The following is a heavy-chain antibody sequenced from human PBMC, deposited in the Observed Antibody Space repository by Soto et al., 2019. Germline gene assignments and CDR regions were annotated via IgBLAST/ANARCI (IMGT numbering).Heavy chain of an antibody. J-gene: IGHJ6*02. CDR3: ARHSGSLVNYYYYYGMDV. V-gene: IGHV1-69*13. D-gene: IGHD1-26*01. Sequence: SVKVSCKASGGTFSSYAISWVRQAPGQGLEWMGGIIPIFGTANYAQKFQGRVTITADESTSTAYMELSSLRSEDTAVFYCARHSGSLVNYYYYYGMDVWGQGTTGTVSS. CDR2: IIPIFGTA. CDR1: GGTFSSYA.